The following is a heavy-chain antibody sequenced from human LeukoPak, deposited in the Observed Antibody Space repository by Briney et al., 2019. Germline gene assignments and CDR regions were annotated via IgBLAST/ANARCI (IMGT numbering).Heavy chain of an antibody. J-gene: IGHJ4*02. CDR3: ASSSREY. V-gene: IGHV3-7*01. CDR1: GLTFSSNW. CDR2: IKQDGSEK. Sequence: GGSLRLSCAASGLTFSSNWMSWVRHAAGHGLEWVANIKQDGSEKYYVDSVKGRFTISRHNSKNSLYLQLNSLRAEDTAVYYCASSSREYWGQGTLVTVSS. D-gene: IGHD2/OR15-2a*01.